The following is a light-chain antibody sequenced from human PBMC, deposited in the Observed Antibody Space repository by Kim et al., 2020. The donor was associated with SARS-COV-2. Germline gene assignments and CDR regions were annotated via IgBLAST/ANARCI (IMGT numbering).Light chain of an antibody. CDR1: SSINVGTYS. CDR3: MIWHSSAWV. V-gene: IGLV5-45*02. CDR2: YKSDSDK. J-gene: IGLJ3*02. Sequence: LACTLRSSINVGTYSMFWDQQKPGSPPQYLLRYKSDSDKQQGSGVPSRFSGSKDASANAGILLISGLQSEDEADYYCMIWHSSAWVFGGGTQLTVL.